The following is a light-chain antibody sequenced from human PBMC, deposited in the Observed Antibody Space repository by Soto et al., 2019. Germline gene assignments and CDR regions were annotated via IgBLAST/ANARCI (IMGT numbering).Light chain of an antibody. CDR1: QSVLYRSNNKTY. V-gene: IGKV4-1*01. CDR3: HQYYDTPYT. J-gene: IGKJ2*01. Sequence: DIVMTQSPDSLSVSLGERATINCKTSQSVLYRSNNKTYLTWYQQKPGQPPKLLIYWASTRESGVPDRFTGSGSGTDFTLTISSLQAEDMAVYYCHQYYDTPYTFGQGTKLEFK. CDR2: WAS.